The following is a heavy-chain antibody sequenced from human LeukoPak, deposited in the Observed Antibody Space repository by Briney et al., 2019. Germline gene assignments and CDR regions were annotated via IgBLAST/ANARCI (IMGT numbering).Heavy chain of an antibody. CDR3: AREHAYYYGSGAPRYFDL. Sequence: GASVNVSCKASGGTFSSYAISWVRQAPGQGLEWMGGIIPIFGTANYAQKFQGRVTITADESTSTAYMELSSLRSEDTAVYYCAREHAYYYGSGAPRYFDLWGRGTLVTVSS. D-gene: IGHD3-10*01. J-gene: IGHJ2*01. CDR2: IIPIFGTA. V-gene: IGHV1-69*13. CDR1: GGTFSSYA.